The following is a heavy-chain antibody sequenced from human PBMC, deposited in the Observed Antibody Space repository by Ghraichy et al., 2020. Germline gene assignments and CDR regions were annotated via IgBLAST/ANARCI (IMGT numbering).Heavy chain of an antibody. CDR2: IKSKTDGGTT. CDR3: TTGQQLDFDY. Sequence: GGSLRLSCAASGFTFSNAWMNWVRQAPGKGLEWLGRIKSKTDGGTTDYAAPVKGRFTISRDDSKNTLYLQMNSLKTEDTAVYYCTTGQQLDFDYWGQGTLVTVSS. V-gene: IGHV3-15*07. D-gene: IGHD6-13*01. CDR1: GFTFSNAW. J-gene: IGHJ4*02.